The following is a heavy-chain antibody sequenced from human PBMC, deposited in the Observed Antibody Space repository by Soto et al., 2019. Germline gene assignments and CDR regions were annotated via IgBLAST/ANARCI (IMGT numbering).Heavy chain of an antibody. CDR3: ASPRDNYYYNGMDV. J-gene: IGHJ6*02. CDR1: GGTFSSYA. Sequence: QVQLVQSGAEVKKPGSSVKVSCKASGGTFSSYAISWVRQAPGQGREWMGGFIPIFGAADYAQNFQGRVTIAADESTSTAYMELSSLRSEDTAVYYCASPRDNYYYNGMDVWGQGTTVTVSS. CDR2: FIPIFGAA. V-gene: IGHV1-69*12. D-gene: IGHD3-10*01.